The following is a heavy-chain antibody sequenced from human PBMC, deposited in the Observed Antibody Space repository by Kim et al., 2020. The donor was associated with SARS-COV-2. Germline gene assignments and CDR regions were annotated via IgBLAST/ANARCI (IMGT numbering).Heavy chain of an antibody. CDR2: ISSSSSTI. CDR1: GFTFSSYS. J-gene: IGHJ6*02. CDR3: ARDLFSRGSYYYYYGMDV. V-gene: IGHV3-48*02. Sequence: GGSLRLSCAASGFTFSSYSMNWVRQAPGKGLEWVSYISSSSSTIYYADSVKGRFTISRDNAKNSLYLQMNSLRDEDTAVYYCARDLFSRGSYYYYYGMDVWGQGTTVTVSS. D-gene: IGHD3-16*01.